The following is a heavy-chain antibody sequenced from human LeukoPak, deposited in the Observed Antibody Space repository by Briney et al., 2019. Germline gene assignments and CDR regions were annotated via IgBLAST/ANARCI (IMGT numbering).Heavy chain of an antibody. CDR3: AKDPRIRDFWSGFFDY. CDR1: GFTFSSYA. J-gene: IGHJ4*02. D-gene: IGHD3-3*01. Sequence: GGSLRLSCTASGFTFSSYAMSWGRQAPGKGLEWVSAISGSGGSTYYADSVKGRFTISRDNSKNTLYLQMNSLRAEDTAVYYCAKDPRIRDFWSGFFDYWGQGTLVTVSS. V-gene: IGHV3-23*01. CDR2: ISGSGGST.